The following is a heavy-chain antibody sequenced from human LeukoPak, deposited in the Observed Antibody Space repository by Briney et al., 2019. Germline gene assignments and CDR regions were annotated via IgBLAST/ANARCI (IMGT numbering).Heavy chain of an antibody. Sequence: PGGSLRLSCAASGFTFSGSAMHWVRQASGKGLEWVGRIRSKANSYATAYAASVKGRFTISRDDSKNTAYLQMNSLKTEDTAVYYCTRPNWSTYDAFDIWGQGTMVTVSS. CDR2: IRSKANSYAT. J-gene: IGHJ3*02. D-gene: IGHD1-1*01. V-gene: IGHV3-73*01. CDR3: TRPNWSTYDAFDI. CDR1: GFTFSGSA.